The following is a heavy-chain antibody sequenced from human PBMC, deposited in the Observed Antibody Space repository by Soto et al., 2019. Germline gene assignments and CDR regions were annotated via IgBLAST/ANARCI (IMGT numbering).Heavy chain of an antibody. D-gene: IGHD3-9*01. CDR2: FYYRGST. V-gene: IGHV4-39*07. CDR3: ARETYADYVGYFEP. Sequence: NPSETLSLTCTVSGGSISSSSYYWGWIRQPPGKGLEWIGSFYYRGSTYYNPSLKSRVTISVDTSKNQFSLKVRSVTAADTAVYYCARETYADYVGYFEPWGQGIQVTVSS. CDR1: GGSISSSSYY. J-gene: IGHJ5*02.